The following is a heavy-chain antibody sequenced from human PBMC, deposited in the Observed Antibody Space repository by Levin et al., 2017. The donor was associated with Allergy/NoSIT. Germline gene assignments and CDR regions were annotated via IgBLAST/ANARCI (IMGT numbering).Heavy chain of an antibody. Sequence: LSLTCAATGFTFSSYGMHWVRQAPGKGLEWVAVISYDGSNKYYADSVKGRFTISRDNSKNTLYLQMNSLRAEDTAVYYCARKNWKEKTVTADYWGQGTLVTVSS. J-gene: IGHJ4*02. D-gene: IGHD4-23*01. V-gene: IGHV3-30*03. CDR3: ARKNWKEKTVTADY. CDR1: GFTFSSYG. CDR2: ISYDGSNK.